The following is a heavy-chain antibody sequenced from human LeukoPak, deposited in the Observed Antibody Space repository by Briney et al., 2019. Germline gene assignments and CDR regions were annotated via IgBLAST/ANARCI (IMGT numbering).Heavy chain of an antibody. V-gene: IGHV3-21*01. Sequence: GGSLRLSCAASGFTFSSYSMNWVRQAPGKRLEWVSSISSSSSYIYYADSVKGRFTISRDNAKNSLYLQMNSLRAEDTAVYYCARDKLVTTRALDYWGQGTLVTVSS. CDR2: ISSSSSYI. J-gene: IGHJ4*02. CDR1: GFTFSSYS. D-gene: IGHD4-17*01. CDR3: ARDKLVTTRALDY.